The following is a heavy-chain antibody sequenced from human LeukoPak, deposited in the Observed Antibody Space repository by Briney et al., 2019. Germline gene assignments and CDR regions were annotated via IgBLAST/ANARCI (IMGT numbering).Heavy chain of an antibody. V-gene: IGHV3-53*01. CDR2: IYSGGST. CDR1: GFTVSSNY. Sequence: PGGSPRLSCAASGFTVSSNYMSWVRQAPGKGLEWVSVIYSGGSTYYADSVKGRFTISRDNSKNTLYLQMNSLRAEDTAVYYCARVSYGSGRELDYWGQGTLVTVSS. J-gene: IGHJ4*02. D-gene: IGHD3-10*01. CDR3: ARVSYGSGRELDY.